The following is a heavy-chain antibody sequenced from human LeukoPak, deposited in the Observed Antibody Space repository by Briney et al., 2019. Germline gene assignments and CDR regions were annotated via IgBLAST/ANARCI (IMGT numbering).Heavy chain of an antibody. D-gene: IGHD6-19*01. Sequence: GGSLRLSCAASGFSFSNYAMHWVRQAPGKGLEWVAVISYDGSQKYYADSVKGRFTISRDNSKKSLYIQMKSLRAEDTAVYYCAREESSSGWYYLDYWGQGSLVTVSS. V-gene: IGHV3-30*04. CDR2: ISYDGSQK. CDR3: AREESSSGWYYLDY. CDR1: GFSFSNYA. J-gene: IGHJ4*02.